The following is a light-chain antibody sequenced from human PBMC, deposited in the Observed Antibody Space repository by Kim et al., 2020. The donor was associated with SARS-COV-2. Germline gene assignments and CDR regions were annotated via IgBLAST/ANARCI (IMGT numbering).Light chain of an antibody. V-gene: IGLV2-14*03. Sequence: QSALTQPASVSGSPGQSITISCTGTSSDVGGYNYVSWYQQHPGKAPKLMIYDVSNPPSGVSNRFSGSKSGNTASLTISGLQAEDEADYYCSSYTSSSTQVFGAGAQLTVL. CDR1: SSDVGGYNY. J-gene: IGLJ3*02. CDR2: DVS. CDR3: SSYTSSSTQV.